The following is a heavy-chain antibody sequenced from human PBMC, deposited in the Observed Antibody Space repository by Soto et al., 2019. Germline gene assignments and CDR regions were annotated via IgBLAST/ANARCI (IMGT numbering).Heavy chain of an antibody. J-gene: IGHJ4*02. D-gene: IGHD3-22*01. CDR2: ISGSGGST. CDR3: AKVPRRGIVVVTDY. Sequence: GGSLRLSCAASGFTFSSYAMSWVRQAPGKGLEWVSAISGSGGSTYYADSVKGRFTISRDNSKNTLYLHMNSLRAEDTAVYYCAKVPRRGIVVVTDYWGQGTLVTSPQ. CDR1: GFTFSSYA. V-gene: IGHV3-23*01.